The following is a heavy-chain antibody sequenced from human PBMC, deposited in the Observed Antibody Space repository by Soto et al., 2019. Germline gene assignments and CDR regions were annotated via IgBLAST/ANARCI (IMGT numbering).Heavy chain of an antibody. Sequence: SETLSLTCAVYGGSFSGYYWSWIRQPPGKGLEWMGEINHSGSTNYNPSLKSRVTISVDTSKNQFSLELSSVTAADTAVYYCARGMATGTTLDYWGPGTLVTLSS. CDR3: ARGMATGTTLDY. CDR2: INHSGST. J-gene: IGHJ4*02. D-gene: IGHD1-7*01. CDR1: GGSFSGYY. V-gene: IGHV4-34*01.